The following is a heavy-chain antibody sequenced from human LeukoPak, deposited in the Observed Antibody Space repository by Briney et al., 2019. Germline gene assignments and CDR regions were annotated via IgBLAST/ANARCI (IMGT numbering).Heavy chain of an antibody. V-gene: IGHV3-48*03. D-gene: IGHD5-12*01. CDR2: ISSSGSTI. Sequence: PGGSLRLSCAASGFTFSSYEMNWVRQAPGKGLEWVSYISSSGSTIYYADSVKGRFTISRDNAKNSLYLQMNSLRAEDTAVYYCASIVATIRHRNGDFDYWGQGTLVTVSS. J-gene: IGHJ4*02. CDR3: ASIVATIRHRNGDFDY. CDR1: GFTFSSYE.